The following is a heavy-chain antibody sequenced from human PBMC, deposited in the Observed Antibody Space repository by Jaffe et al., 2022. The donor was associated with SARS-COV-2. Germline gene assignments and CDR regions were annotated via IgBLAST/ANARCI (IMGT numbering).Heavy chain of an antibody. CDR3: ACSPFDY. J-gene: IGHJ4*02. V-gene: IGHV3-30*04. CDR2: ISYDGSNK. D-gene: IGHD2-21*01. CDR1: GFTFSSYA. Sequence: QVQLVESGGGVVQPGRSLRLSCAASGFTFSSYAMHWVRQAPGKGLEWVAVISYDGSNKYYADSVKGRFTISRDNSKNTLYLQMNSLRAEDTAVYYCACSPFDYWGQGTLVTVSS.